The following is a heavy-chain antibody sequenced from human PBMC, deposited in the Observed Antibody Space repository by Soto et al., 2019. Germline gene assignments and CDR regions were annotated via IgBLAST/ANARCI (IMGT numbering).Heavy chain of an antibody. J-gene: IGHJ4*02. Sequence: SVKVSCKASGGTFSSYAISWVRQAPGQGLEWMGGIIPIFGTANYAQKFQGRVTITADESTSTAYMELSSLRSEDTAVYYCATSGLWSGYTRGLDYWGQGTLVTVSS. V-gene: IGHV1-69*13. D-gene: IGHD3-3*01. CDR1: GGTFSSYA. CDR3: ATSGLWSGYTRGLDY. CDR2: IIPIFGTA.